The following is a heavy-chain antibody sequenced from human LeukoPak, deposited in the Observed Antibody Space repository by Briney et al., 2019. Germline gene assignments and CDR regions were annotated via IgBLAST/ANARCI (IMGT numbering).Heavy chain of an antibody. Sequence: GGSLRLSCAASGFTFSSYSMNWVRQAPGKGLEWVSYISSSSSTIYYADSVKGRFTISRDNAKNSLYLQMNSLRAEDTALYYCARSPLYYDILTGYRTTNAFDIWGQGTMVTVSS. D-gene: IGHD3-9*01. CDR2: ISSSSSTI. J-gene: IGHJ3*02. V-gene: IGHV3-48*04. CDR3: ARSPLYYDILTGYRTTNAFDI. CDR1: GFTFSSYS.